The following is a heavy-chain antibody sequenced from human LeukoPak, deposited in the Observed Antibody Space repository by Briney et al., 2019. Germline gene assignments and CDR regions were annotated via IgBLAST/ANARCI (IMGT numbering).Heavy chain of an antibody. Sequence: GGSLRLSCAASGFTFKSYEMNWVRQAPGKGLEWVSHISSSGSTIYLADSVKGRFTISRDNAKNSLFLQMNSLRAEDTAVYYCAGRYSSSSGKGFDVWGQGTMVSVSS. CDR1: GFTFKSYE. J-gene: IGHJ3*01. CDR3: AGRYSSSSGKGFDV. D-gene: IGHD6-6*01. V-gene: IGHV3-48*03. CDR2: ISSSGSTI.